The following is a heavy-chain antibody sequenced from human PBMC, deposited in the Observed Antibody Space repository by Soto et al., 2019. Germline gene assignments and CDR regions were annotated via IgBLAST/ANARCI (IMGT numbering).Heavy chain of an antibody. J-gene: IGHJ5*02. D-gene: IGHD2-15*01. CDR1: GGTFSSYT. CDR3: ARQEGGTEGSDWFDP. CDR2: IIPIIGIA. Sequence: QVQLVQSGAEVKETGSSVKVSCQASGGTFSSYTFSWVRQAPGQALEWMGTIIPIIGIANYAQKFQGRVTMTADKSTSTAYMELRSLRSEDTAVYYCARQEGGTEGSDWFDPWGQGTLVTVSS. V-gene: IGHV1-69*02.